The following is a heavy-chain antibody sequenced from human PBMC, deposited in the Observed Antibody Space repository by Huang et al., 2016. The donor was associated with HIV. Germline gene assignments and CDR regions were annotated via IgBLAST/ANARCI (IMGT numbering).Heavy chain of an antibody. Sequence: QVQLVESGGGVVQPGGSLRLSCTASGFTFGSFGMHWVRPAPGKGLEWVAFIRYDGNNYYYADSVRGRFTISRDNSKDTLYLQMNRLRPDDSAAYYCAKDLTYTFGRHFDYWGRGTLVTVSS. D-gene: IGHD3-3*01. CDR2: IRYDGNNY. J-gene: IGHJ4*02. CDR1: GFTFGSFG. V-gene: IGHV3-30*02. CDR3: AKDLTYTFGRHFDY.